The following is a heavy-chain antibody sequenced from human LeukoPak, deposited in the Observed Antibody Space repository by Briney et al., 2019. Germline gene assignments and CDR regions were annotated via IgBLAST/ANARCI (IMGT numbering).Heavy chain of an antibody. Sequence: PGGSLRLSCAASGFTFSRYWMSWVRQAPGKGLEWVANIKQDGSEKYYVDSVKGRFTISRDNAKNSLYLQMNSLRAEDTAVYYCAREESLAATFFDYWGQGTLVTVSS. CDR2: IKQDGSEK. V-gene: IGHV3-7*04. CDR1: GFTFSRYW. D-gene: IGHD2-15*01. CDR3: AREESLAATFFDY. J-gene: IGHJ4*02.